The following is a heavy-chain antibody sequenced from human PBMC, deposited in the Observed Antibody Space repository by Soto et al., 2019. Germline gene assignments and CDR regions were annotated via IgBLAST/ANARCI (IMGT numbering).Heavy chain of an antibody. D-gene: IGHD3-10*01. CDR1: GGSISSGGYY. CDR3: TTQGFGGLHGLVDV. Sequence: PSETLSLTCTVSGGSISSGGYYWSWIRQPPGKGLEWIGYIYYSGFTRYNPSLKSRVSISVDTSKNQFSLKLTSVTAADTAVYYCTTQGFGGLHGLVDVWGQGTTVTVSS. V-gene: IGHV4-61*08. J-gene: IGHJ6*02. CDR2: IYYSGFT.